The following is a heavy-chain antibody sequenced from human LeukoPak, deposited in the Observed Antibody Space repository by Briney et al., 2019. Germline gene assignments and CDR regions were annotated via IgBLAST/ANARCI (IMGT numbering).Heavy chain of an antibody. CDR3: ARDKGLAVVPAAIDYYGMDV. CDR1: GYTYTGYD. V-gene: IGHV1-69*04. D-gene: IGHD2-2*01. CDR2: IIPILSIA. J-gene: IGHJ6*02. Sequence: SVKISCKASGYTYTGYDMHWVRQAPGQGVEWMGRIIPILSIANYAQKFQGRITITADKSTSTAYVELSSLRSEDTAVYYCARDKGLAVVPAAIDYYGMDVWGQGTTVTVSS.